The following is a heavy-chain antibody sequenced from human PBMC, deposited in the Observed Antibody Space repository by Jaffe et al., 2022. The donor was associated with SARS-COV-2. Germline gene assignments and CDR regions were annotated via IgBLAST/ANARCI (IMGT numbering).Heavy chain of an antibody. Sequence: EVQLVESGGGLVQPGGSLRLSCAASGFTFSSYSMNWVRQAPGKGLEWVSYISSSSSTIYYADSVKGRFTISRDNAKNSLYLQMNSLRDEDTAVYYCARRKYYYDSSGYIDYWGQGTLVTVSS. CDR1: GFTFSSYS. CDR2: ISSSSSTI. V-gene: IGHV3-48*02. D-gene: IGHD3-22*01. CDR3: ARRKYYYDSSGYIDY. J-gene: IGHJ4*02.